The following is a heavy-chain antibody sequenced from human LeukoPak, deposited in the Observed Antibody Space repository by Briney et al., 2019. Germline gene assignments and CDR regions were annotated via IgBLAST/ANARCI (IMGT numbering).Heavy chain of an antibody. D-gene: IGHD6-13*01. CDR1: GYSIGSGFY. V-gene: IGHV4-38-2*02. J-gene: IGHJ5*02. Sequence: PSETLSLTCTVSGYSIGSGFYWGWIRQPPGKGLEWIGSIYHTGVTYYNPSLKSRVTMSVDTSKNQFSLELSSVTAADTAVYYCARDWTPIAAAGSGNWFDPWGQGTLVTVSS. CDR2: IYHTGVT. CDR3: ARDWTPIAAAGSGNWFDP.